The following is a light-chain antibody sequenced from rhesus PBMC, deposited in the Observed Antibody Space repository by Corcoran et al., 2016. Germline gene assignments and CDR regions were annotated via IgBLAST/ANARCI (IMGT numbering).Light chain of an antibody. V-gene: IGKV1-37*01. Sequence: DIQMTQSPSSLSASVGDRVTITRRASQGVSTHLAWYQQKPGKAPKPLIYYASKLESGVPSRFSGRGSGTEFTLTISSLQTEDFATYFCQQYNSGPFTFGPGTKLDIK. J-gene: IGKJ3*01. CDR2: YAS. CDR3: QQYNSGPFT. CDR1: QGVSTH.